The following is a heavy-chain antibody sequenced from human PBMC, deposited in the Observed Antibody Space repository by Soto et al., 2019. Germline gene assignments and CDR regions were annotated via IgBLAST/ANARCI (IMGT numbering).Heavy chain of an antibody. D-gene: IGHD4-17*01. CDR2: INYSGST. V-gene: IGHV4-39*01. CDR3: ARNTDYGSPH. CDR1: GGSISSSTYY. J-gene: IGHJ4*02. Sequence: QLQLQESGPGLVKPSETLSLTCTVSGGSISSSTYYWGWVRQPPGKGLEWIGSINYSGSTYYNPSLQSRVTISVDTSKNQVSLTLSSVTAADTAVYYCARNTDYGSPHWGQGTLVTVSS.